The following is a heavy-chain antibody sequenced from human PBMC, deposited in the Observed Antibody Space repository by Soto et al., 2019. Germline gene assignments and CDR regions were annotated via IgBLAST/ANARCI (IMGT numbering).Heavy chain of an antibody. J-gene: IGHJ4*02. D-gene: IGHD3-9*01. Sequence: PSETLSLTCSVSGGSISSSSHYWGWIRQPPGKGLEWIGSIFYSGSTYYNPSLKSRVTISVDTSKNQFSLKLSSVTAADTAVYYCARRESYDILTGYYHFDYWGQGTLVTVSS. CDR2: IFYSGST. V-gene: IGHV4-39*01. CDR1: GGSISSSSHY. CDR3: ARRESYDILTGYYHFDY.